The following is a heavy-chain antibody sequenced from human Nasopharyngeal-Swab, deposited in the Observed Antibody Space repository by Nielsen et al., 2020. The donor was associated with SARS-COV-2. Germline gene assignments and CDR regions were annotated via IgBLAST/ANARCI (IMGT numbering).Heavy chain of an antibody. D-gene: IGHD6-25*01. Sequence: VRQMPGKGLEWVSSISSSSSYIYYADSVKGRFTISRDNAKNSLYLQMNSLRAEDTAVYYCASRKRPTVPDNDYWGQGTLVTVSS. V-gene: IGHV3-21*01. J-gene: IGHJ4*02. CDR2: ISSSSSYI. CDR3: ASRKRPTVPDNDY.